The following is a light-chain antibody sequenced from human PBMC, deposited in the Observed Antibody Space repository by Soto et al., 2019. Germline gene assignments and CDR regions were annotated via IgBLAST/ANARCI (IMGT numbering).Light chain of an antibody. CDR2: DAS. CDR3: QQRYSWPPIT. Sequence: EIVLTQSPATLSLSPGERATLSCRASQSVSSYLAWYQQKPGQAPRLLISDASNRATGIPARFSGSGSETDFTLTISSLEPEDFAVYYGQQRYSWPPITFGQGTRLEIK. V-gene: IGKV3-11*01. CDR1: QSVSSY. J-gene: IGKJ5*01.